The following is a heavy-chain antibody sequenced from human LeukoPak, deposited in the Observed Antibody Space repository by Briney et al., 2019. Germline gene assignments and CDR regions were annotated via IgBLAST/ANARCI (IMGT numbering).Heavy chain of an antibody. CDR2: IYYSGST. CDR3: ARALYYGDLYYFDY. D-gene: IGHD4-17*01. J-gene: IGHJ4*02. CDR1: GGSISSYY. Sequence: SETLSLTSTVSGGSISSYYWSWIRQPPGKGLEWIGYIYYSGSTNYNPSLKSRVTISVDTSKNQFSLKLSSVTAADTAVYYCARALYYGDLYYFDYWGQGTLVTVSS. V-gene: IGHV4-59*01.